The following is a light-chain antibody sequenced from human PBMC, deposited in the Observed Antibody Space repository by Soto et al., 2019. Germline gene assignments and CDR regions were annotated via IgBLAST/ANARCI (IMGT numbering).Light chain of an antibody. J-gene: IGKJ4*01. CDR2: GAT. CDR1: QSVSSN. Sequence: EIVMTQSPATLSVSPGERATLSCRASQSVSSNLAWYQQKPGQAPWLLIYGATTRATGIPARFSGSGSGTEFTLTIRSLKSEDFAVYYCQQYNNWPLTVGGGTKGDIK. V-gene: IGKV3D-15*01. CDR3: QQYNNWPLT.